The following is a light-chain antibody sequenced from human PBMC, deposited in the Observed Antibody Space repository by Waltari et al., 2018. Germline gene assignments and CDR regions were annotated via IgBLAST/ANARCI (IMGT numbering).Light chain of an antibody. CDR2: VNSDGSH. V-gene: IGLV4-69*01. CDR3: QTGGHGTWV. J-gene: IGLJ3*02. Sequence: QLELTQSPSASASLGASVKLTCTLSSGHITNVVAWHQQQPLKGPRYLMTVNSDGSHSRGDEVPDCFSGSSSGAERYLTISSLQSEDEADYYCQTGGHGTWVFGGGTKLTVL. CDR1: SGHITNV.